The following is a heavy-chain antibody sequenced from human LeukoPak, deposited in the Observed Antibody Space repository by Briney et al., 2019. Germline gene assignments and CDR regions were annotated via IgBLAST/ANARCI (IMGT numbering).Heavy chain of an antibody. CDR2: ISTYTGNT. CDR3: ARVLVVSSDAFDI. CDR1: GYTFTNYG. D-gene: IGHD3-22*01. J-gene: IGHJ3*02. V-gene: IGHV1-18*01. Sequence: ASVKVSCKASGYTFTNYGISWVRQAPGQGLECMGWISTYTGNTDYAQKLQGRVTMTTDISTSTAYMELRSLSSDDTAVYYCARVLVVSSDAFDIWGQGTMVTVSS.